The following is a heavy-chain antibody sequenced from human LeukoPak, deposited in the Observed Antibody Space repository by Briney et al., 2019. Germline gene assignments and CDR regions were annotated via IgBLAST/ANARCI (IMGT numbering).Heavy chain of an antibody. V-gene: IGHV4-34*01. CDR2: INHSGST. D-gene: IGHD3-22*01. J-gene: IGHJ4*02. CDR3: ARGRPHYYDSSGYYGANQYYFDY. Sequence: SETLSLTCAVYGGSFGGYYWSWIRQPPGKGLEWIGEINHSGSTNYNPSLKSRVTISVDTSKNQFSLKLSSVTAADTAVYYCARGRPHYYDSSGYYGANQYYFDYWGQGTLVTVSS. CDR1: GGSFGGYY.